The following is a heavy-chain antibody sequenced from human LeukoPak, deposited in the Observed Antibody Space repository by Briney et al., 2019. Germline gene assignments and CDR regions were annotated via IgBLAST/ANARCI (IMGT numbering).Heavy chain of an antibody. CDR1: GYTFTGYY. V-gene: IGHV1-2*02. D-gene: IGHD6-19*01. J-gene: IGHJ4*02. CDR3: ARIIAVAGKVDY. CDR2: INPNSGGT. Sequence: ASVKVSCKASGYTFTGYYMHWVRQAPGQGLEWMGWINPNSGGTNYAQKFQGRVTMTRDTSISTAYMELSRLRSDDTAVYYCARIIAVAGKVDYWGQGTLVTVSS.